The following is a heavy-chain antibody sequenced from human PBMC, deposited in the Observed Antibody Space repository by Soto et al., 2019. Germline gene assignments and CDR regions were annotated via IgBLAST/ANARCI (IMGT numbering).Heavy chain of an antibody. CDR1: GLSFSRYW. Sequence: EVQLVESGGGLVQPGGSLRLSCAASGLSFSRYWMSWVRQAPGKGLEWVANTNQDGRERYYEDSVKGRFTIYRDNAKNSLFLKMTALRAEDMPVHDCARSYCSSTTCSIETVVFWGQGTLVTVFS. CDR2: TNQDGRER. V-gene: IGHV3-7*01. J-gene: IGHJ4*02. CDR3: ARSYCSSTTCSIETVVF. D-gene: IGHD2-2*01.